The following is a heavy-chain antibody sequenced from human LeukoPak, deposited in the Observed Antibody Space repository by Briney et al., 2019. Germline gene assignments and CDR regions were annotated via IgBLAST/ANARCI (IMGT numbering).Heavy chain of an antibody. CDR2: IIPILGIA. Sequence: EASVKVSCKASGGTFSSYAISWVRQAPGQGLEWMGRIIPILGIANYAQKFQGRVTITADKSTSTAYMELSSLRSEDTAVYYCARGRGYSGSSSWFDPWGQGTLVTVSS. D-gene: IGHD1-26*01. V-gene: IGHV1-69*04. CDR1: GGTFSSYA. J-gene: IGHJ5*02. CDR3: ARGRGYSGSSSWFDP.